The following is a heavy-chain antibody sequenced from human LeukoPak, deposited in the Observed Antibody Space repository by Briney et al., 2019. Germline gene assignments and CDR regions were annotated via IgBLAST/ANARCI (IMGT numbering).Heavy chain of an antibody. J-gene: IGHJ4*02. CDR3: AKDPEGYSDY. CDR1: XXXXSSSA. CDR2: ISPSGT. D-gene: IGHD3-22*01. Sequence: GGSXRXXCXXSXXXXSSSAXSWVRQAPGEGLQWVSAISPSGTDYADSVKGRFTISRDNSQNTLYLQMNNLRPEDTAVYYCAKDPEGYSDYWGQGTLVTVSS. V-gene: IGHV3-23*01.